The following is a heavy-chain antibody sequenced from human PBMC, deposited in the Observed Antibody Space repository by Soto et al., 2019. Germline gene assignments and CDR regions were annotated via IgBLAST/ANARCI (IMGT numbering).Heavy chain of an antibody. CDR3: ARRSADTVDSRCFYVY. Sequence: SETLSLTCAVYGGSFSGYYWSWIRQPPGKGLEWIGEINHSGGTSYNPSLKSRVTISVATSKSQFSLKLTSVTAADRAVYYCARRSADTVDSRCFYVYWGQGALDNAFS. J-gene: IGHJ4*02. CDR2: INHSGGT. V-gene: IGHV4-34*01. D-gene: IGHD3-22*01. CDR1: GGSFSGYY.